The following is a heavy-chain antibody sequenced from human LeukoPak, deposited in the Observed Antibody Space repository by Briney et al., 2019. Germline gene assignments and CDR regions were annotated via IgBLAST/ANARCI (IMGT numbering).Heavy chain of an antibody. CDR3: ARGNEGWLQLIFFDY. CDR1: GGSISSYY. CDR2: IYYSGGT. Sequence: PSETLSLTCTVSGGSISSYYWSWIRQPPGKGLEWIGYIYYSGGTNYNPSLKSRVTISVDTSKNQFSLKLSSVTAADTAVYYCARGNEGWLQLIFFDYWGQGTLVTVSS. J-gene: IGHJ4*02. D-gene: IGHD5-24*01. V-gene: IGHV4-59*01.